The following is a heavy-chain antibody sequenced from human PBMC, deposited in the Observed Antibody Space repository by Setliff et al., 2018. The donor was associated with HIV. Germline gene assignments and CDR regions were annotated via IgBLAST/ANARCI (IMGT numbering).Heavy chain of an antibody. J-gene: IGHJ4*02. V-gene: IGHV3-23*01. CDR2: IGGGGDTT. CDR3: ARDYYDSSGYIFFPGLPDY. D-gene: IGHD3-22*01. Sequence: ETLSLSCAASGFTFRSYAMSWVRQAPGKGLEWVSAIGGGGDTTYYADSVKGRFTISRDNSKDTLYLQMNSLRAEDTAVYYCARDYYDSSGYIFFPGLPDYWGQGTLGTVSS. CDR1: GFTFRSYA.